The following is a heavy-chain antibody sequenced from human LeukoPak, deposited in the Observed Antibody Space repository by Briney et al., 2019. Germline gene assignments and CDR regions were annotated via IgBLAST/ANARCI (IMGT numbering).Heavy chain of an antibody. D-gene: IGHD1-26*01. CDR3: ARARGSFSYSFDD. Sequence: GRSLRLACAASGFTFSTYAMHWVRQAPGKGLEWVAIIWYDASKQYYADSVNGRFTISRDNSKNTLYLQMNSLRAEDTAVYYCARARGSFSYSFDDWGQGTLVTVSS. J-gene: IGHJ4*02. CDR2: IWYDASKQ. V-gene: IGHV3-33*01. CDR1: GFTFSTYA.